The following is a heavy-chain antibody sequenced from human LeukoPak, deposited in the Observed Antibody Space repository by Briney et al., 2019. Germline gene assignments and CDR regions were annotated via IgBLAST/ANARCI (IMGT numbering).Heavy chain of an antibody. Sequence: GGSLRLSCAASGFTFSSSAMSWARQAPGKGLEWVSGISGSGGSTYCAESVKGRFTISRDNSKNTLYLQMNSLRAEDTAVYYCAKDRTSSPGAYWGQGTLVTVSS. D-gene: IGHD6-6*01. CDR1: GFTFSSSA. V-gene: IGHV3-23*01. CDR2: ISGSGGST. CDR3: AKDRTSSPGAY. J-gene: IGHJ4*02.